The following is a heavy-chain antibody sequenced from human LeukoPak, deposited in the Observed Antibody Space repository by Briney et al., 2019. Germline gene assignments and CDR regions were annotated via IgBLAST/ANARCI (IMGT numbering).Heavy chain of an antibody. V-gene: IGHV3-53*01. D-gene: IGHD6-19*01. CDR2: IYSGGST. CDR3: ARFSSGWADY. Sequence: GGSLRLSCAASGFTVSSNYMSWVRQALGKGLEWVSVIYSGGSTYYADSVKGRFTISRDNSKNTLYLQMNSLRAEDTAVYYCARFSSGWADYWGQGTLVTVSS. J-gene: IGHJ4*02. CDR1: GFTVSSNY.